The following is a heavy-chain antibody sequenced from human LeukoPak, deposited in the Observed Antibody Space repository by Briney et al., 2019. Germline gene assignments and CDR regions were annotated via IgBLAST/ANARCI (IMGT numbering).Heavy chain of an antibody. D-gene: IGHD4-17*01. V-gene: IGHV3-21*01. CDR1: GFTFSSYS. J-gene: IGHJ4*02. Sequence: PGGSLRLSCAASGFTFSSYSMNWVRQTPGKGLEWVSSISSSSSYIYYADSVKGRFTISRDNAKNSLYLQMNSLRAEDTALYYCARELRWSLDYGDSPPDCWGQGILVTVSS. CDR2: ISSSSSYI. CDR3: ARELRWSLDYGDSPPDC.